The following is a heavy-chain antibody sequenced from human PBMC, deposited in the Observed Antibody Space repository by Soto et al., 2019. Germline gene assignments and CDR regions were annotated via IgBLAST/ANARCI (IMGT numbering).Heavy chain of an antibody. CDR2: ISSSGSTI. Sequence: PGGSLRRSCAASGFTFSSYEMNWVRQAPGKGLEWVSYISSSGSTIYYADSVKGRFTISRDNAKNSLYLQMNSLRAEDTAVYYCARGKFEYCSGGSCYCHWGQGTLVTVSS. CDR3: ARGKFEYCSGGSCYCH. D-gene: IGHD2-15*01. V-gene: IGHV3-48*03. CDR1: GFTFSSYE. J-gene: IGHJ4*02.